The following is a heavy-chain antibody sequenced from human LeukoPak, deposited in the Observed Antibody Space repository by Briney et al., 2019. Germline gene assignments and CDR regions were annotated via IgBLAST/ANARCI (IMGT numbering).Heavy chain of an antibody. CDR3: ARVRGSWYWNDAFDI. V-gene: IGHV3-7*01. CDR1: GFTFSSYW. D-gene: IGHD6-13*01. CDR2: IKQDGSEK. J-gene: IGHJ3*02. Sequence: GGSLRLSCAASGFTFSSYWMSWVRQAPGKGLEWVANIKQDGSEKYYVDSVKGRFTISRDNAKNSLYLQMNSLRAEDTAVYYCARVRGSWYWNDAFDIWGQGTMVTVSS.